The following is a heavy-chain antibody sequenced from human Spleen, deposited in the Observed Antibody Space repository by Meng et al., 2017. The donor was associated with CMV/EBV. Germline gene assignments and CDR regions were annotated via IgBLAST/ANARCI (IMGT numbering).Heavy chain of an antibody. D-gene: IGHD4-17*01. V-gene: IGHV3-53*01. Sequence: GESLKISCAASGFTVSSTYMTWVRQAPGKGLEWVSVIVSGGVTYYADSVKGRFTISRDNSKNTLYLQMNSLRVDDTAVYYCAKDPNGDYVGAWWFDPWGQGTLVTVSS. J-gene: IGHJ5*02. CDR2: IVSGGVT. CDR3: AKDPNGDYVGAWWFDP. CDR1: GFTVSSTY.